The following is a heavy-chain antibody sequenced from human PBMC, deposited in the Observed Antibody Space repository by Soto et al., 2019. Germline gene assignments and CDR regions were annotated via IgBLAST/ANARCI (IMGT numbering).Heavy chain of an antibody. CDR1: GGSISSSY. CDR3: ARQLIY. Sequence: SETLSLTCTVSGGSISSSYWSWIRQPPGKGLEWIGYIYDSGSTYYNSSLKSRVTMSVDTSKNQFSLKLSSVTAADTAVYYCARQLIYWGQETPVNVSS. J-gene: IGHJ4*02. V-gene: IGHV4-59*08. CDR2: IYDSGST. D-gene: IGHD6-13*01.